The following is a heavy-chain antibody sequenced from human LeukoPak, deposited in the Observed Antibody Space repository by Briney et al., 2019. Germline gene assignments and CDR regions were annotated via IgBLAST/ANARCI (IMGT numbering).Heavy chain of an antibody. CDR1: GFTFSTYG. D-gene: IGHD3-22*01. CDR3: ARGEYYHESSGYPNY. J-gene: IGHJ4*02. Sequence: HPGGSLRLSCAASGFTFSTYGMHWVRQAPGKGLEWVAVIWYDGRTQFYAESVKGRFAVSRDNSKDTLYLQMNSLRAEDTAVYHCARGEYYHESSGYPNYWGQGTLVTVSS. CDR2: IWYDGRTQ. V-gene: IGHV3-33*01.